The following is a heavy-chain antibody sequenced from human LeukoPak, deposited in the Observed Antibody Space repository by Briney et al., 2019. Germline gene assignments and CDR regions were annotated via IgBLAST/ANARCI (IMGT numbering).Heavy chain of an antibody. J-gene: IGHJ5*02. CDR1: GGSISTYY. Sequence: SSETLSLTCTVSGGSISTYYWSWIRQPPGKGLEWIGYIYHSGSTNYNPSLKSRVTISVDTSKNQFSLKLSSVTAADTAVYYCARSNYDILTGYHYNWFDPWGQGTLVTVSS. D-gene: IGHD3-9*01. CDR2: IYHSGST. V-gene: IGHV4-59*08. CDR3: ARSNYDILTGYHYNWFDP.